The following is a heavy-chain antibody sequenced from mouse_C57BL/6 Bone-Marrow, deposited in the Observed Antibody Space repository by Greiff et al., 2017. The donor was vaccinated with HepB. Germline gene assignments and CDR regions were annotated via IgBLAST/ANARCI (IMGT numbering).Heavy chain of an antibody. J-gene: IGHJ2*01. CDR3: ARHGYGSSLDY. Sequence: EVMLVESGGGLVQPGGSLKISCAASGFTFSDYYMYWVRQTPEKRLEWVAYISNGGGSTYYPDTVKGRFTISRDNAKNTLYLQMSRLKSEDTAMYYCARHGYGSSLDYWGQGTTLTVSS. CDR2: ISNGGGST. V-gene: IGHV5-12*01. CDR1: GFTFSDYY. D-gene: IGHD1-1*01.